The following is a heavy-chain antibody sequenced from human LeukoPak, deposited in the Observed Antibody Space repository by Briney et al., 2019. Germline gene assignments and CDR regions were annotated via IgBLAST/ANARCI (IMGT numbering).Heavy chain of an antibody. CDR1: FPVTNVFH. CDR3: AKGIPFDF. V-gene: IGHV4-38-2*02. D-gene: IGHD2-2*02. CDR2: VHHSGAT. J-gene: IGHJ4*02. Sequence: SETLSVTCMVSFPVTNVFHGAWIRQPPGRGLEFMGYVHHSGATYYNPSLNSRAAISVAASKYQFSLRLTSVTAADTAVYFCAKGIPFDFWGQGRLVTVSS.